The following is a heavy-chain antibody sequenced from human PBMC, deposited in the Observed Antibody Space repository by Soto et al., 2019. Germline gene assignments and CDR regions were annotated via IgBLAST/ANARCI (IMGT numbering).Heavy chain of an antibody. CDR2: ISYDGSNK. CDR3: ATALWFGETIYGMDV. CDR1: GFTFSSYG. Sequence: GGSLRLSCAASGFTFSSYGMHWVRQAPGKGLEWVAVISYDGSNKYYADSVKGRFTISRDNSKNTLYLQMNSLRAEDTAAYYCATALWFGETIYGMDVWGQGTTVTVSS. D-gene: IGHD3-10*01. J-gene: IGHJ6*02. V-gene: IGHV3-30*03.